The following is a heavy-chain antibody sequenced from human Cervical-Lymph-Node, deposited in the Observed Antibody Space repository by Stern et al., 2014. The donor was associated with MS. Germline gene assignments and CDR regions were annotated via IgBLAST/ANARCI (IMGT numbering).Heavy chain of an antibody. V-gene: IGHV3-33*01. J-gene: IGHJ4*02. CDR1: GFTFSAYG. CDR3: ARGLYYFDY. CDR2: IWYDGSSK. Sequence: VQLVESGGGVVQPGRSLRLSCAASGFTFSAYGRHWVRQAPGKGLEWVAVIWYDGSSKYYADSVKGRFAISRDNSKNTLYLQMNSLRAEDTAVYYCARGLYYFDYWGRGTLVTVSS.